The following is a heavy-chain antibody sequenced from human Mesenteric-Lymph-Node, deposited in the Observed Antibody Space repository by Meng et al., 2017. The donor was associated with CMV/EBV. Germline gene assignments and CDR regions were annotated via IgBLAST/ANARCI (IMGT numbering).Heavy chain of an antibody. CDR1: GGTFSSYA. D-gene: IGHD1-26*01. Sequence: SVKVSCKASGGTFSSYAISWVRQAPGQGLEWMGGIIPILGIANYAQKFQGRVTITTDESTSTAYMELSSLRSEDTAVYYCARTMVGATNYYYYYGMDVWGQGTTVTVSS. V-gene: IGHV1-69*10. CDR2: IIPILGIA. J-gene: IGHJ6*02. CDR3: ARTMVGATNYYYYYGMDV.